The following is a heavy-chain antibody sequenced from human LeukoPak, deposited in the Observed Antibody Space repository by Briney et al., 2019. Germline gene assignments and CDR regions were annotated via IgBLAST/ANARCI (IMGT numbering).Heavy chain of an antibody. D-gene: IGHD3-10*01. CDR3: AREGRGPRYYYGMDA. CDR2: IYYSGST. CDR1: GGSISSGGYY. J-gene: IGHJ6*02. V-gene: IGHV4-31*03. Sequence: SETLSLTCTVSGGSISSGGYYWSWIRQHPGKGLEWIGYIYYSGSTYYNPSLKSRVTISVDTSKNQFSLKLSSVTAADTAVYYCAREGRGPRYYYGMDAWGQGTTVTVSS.